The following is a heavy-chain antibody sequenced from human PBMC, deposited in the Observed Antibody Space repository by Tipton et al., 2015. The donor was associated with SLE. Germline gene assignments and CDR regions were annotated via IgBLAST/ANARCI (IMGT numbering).Heavy chain of an antibody. CDR1: GGSISSGSYY. Sequence: TLSLTCTVSGGSISSGSYYWSWIRQPAGKGLEWIGYIYTSGSTNYNPSLKSRVTISVDTSKNQFSLKLSSVTAADTAVYYCARDEVAARPGTFYGMDVWGQGTTVTVSS. D-gene: IGHD6-6*01. CDR2: IYTSGST. V-gene: IGHV4-61*09. CDR3: ARDEVAARPGTFYGMDV. J-gene: IGHJ6*02.